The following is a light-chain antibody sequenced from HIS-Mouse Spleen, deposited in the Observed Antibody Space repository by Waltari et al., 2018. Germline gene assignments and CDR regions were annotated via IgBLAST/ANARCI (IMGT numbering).Light chain of an antibody. Sequence: DIQLTQSPSFLSASVVDRVTLTCRASQGISSYLAWYQQKPGKAPKLLIYAASTLKSGVPSRFSGSGSGTEFTLTISSLQPEDFATYYCQQLNSYLFTFGPGTKVDIK. CDR3: QQLNSYLFT. CDR1: QGISSY. V-gene: IGKV1-9*01. CDR2: AAS. J-gene: IGKJ3*01.